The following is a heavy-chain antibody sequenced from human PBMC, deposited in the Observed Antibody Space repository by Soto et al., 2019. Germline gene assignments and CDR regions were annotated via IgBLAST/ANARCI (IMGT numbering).Heavy chain of an antibody. CDR2: INHSGST. CDR3: ASPPRYSSSWVYMDV. CDR1: GGSFSGYY. V-gene: IGHV4-34*01. Sequence: QVQLQQWGAGLLKPSETLSLTCAVYGGSFSGYYWSWIRQPPGKGLEWIGEINHSGSTNYNPSLKSRVTISVDTSKNQFSLKLSSVTAADTAVYYCASPPRYSSSWVYMDVWGKGTTVTVSS. D-gene: IGHD6-13*01. J-gene: IGHJ6*03.